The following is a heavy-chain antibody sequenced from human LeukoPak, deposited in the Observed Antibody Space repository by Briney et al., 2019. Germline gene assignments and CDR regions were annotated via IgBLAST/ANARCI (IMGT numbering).Heavy chain of an antibody. Sequence: ETLSLTCTVSGGSISSYYWSWVRQVPGKGLEWVSGINWNGDSTGYGDSVKGRFTISRDNAKNSLYLQMNSLRAEDTAFYYCARGYCSSASCHAPLDYWGQGTLVTVSS. CDR3: ARGYCSSASCHAPLDY. D-gene: IGHD2-2*01. CDR1: GGSISSYY. CDR2: INWNGDST. V-gene: IGHV3-20*04. J-gene: IGHJ4*02.